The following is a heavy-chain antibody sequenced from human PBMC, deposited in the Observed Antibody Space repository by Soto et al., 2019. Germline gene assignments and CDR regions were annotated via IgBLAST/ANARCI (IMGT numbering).Heavy chain of an antibody. CDR1: GGSFSGYY. D-gene: IGHD5-12*01. V-gene: IGHV4-34*01. CDR2: INHSGST. CDR3: ARGHRGYYYYCYGMDV. J-gene: IGHJ6*02. Sequence: QVQLQQWGAGLLKPSETLSLTCAVYGGSFSGYYWSWIRQPPGKGLEWIGEINHSGSTNYNPSLKSRVTISVDTSKNQFSLKLSSVTAADTAVYYCARGHRGYYYYCYGMDVWGQGTTVTVSS.